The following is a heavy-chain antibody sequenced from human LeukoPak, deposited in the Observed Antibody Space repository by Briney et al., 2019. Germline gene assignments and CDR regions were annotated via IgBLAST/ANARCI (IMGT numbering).Heavy chain of an antibody. CDR2: ISWNSGSI. CDR1: GFTFYDYA. CDR3: AKSESSGWPIDAFDI. D-gene: IGHD6-19*01. J-gene: IGHJ3*02. V-gene: IGHV3-9*03. Sequence: PGGSLRLSCAASGFTFYDYAMRWVRQAPGKGLEWVSGISWNSGSIGYADSVKGRFTISRDNAKNSLYLQMNSLRAEDMALYYCAKSESSGWPIDAFDIWGQGTMVTVSS.